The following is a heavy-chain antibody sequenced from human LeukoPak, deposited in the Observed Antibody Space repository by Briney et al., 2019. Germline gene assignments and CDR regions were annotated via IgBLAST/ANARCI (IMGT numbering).Heavy chain of an antibody. V-gene: IGHV3-48*01. J-gene: IGHJ4*02. Sequence: PVGSLRLSCAASGFTFSSYSMNWVRQAPGKGLEWVSYISSSSSTIYYADSVKGRFTISRDNAKNSLYLQMNSLRAEDTAVYYCARGDYDFWSGDTARFDYWGQGTLVTVSS. CDR2: ISSSSSTI. CDR1: GFTFSSYS. D-gene: IGHD3-3*01. CDR3: ARGDYDFWSGDTARFDY.